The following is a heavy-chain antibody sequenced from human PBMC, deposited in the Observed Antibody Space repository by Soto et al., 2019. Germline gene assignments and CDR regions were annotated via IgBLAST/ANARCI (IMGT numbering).Heavy chain of an antibody. D-gene: IGHD1-26*01. CDR3: AREEWEQTSTFDY. CDR2: INSDGSSS. Sequence: GGSLRLSCAASGFTFSSYWMHRVRQAPEKGLVWVSHINSDGSSSTYADSVKGRFTISRDNAKNTLYLQMNSLRAEDTAVYYCAREEWEQTSTFDYWGQGTLVTVSS. CDR1: GFTFSSYW. J-gene: IGHJ4*02. V-gene: IGHV3-74*01.